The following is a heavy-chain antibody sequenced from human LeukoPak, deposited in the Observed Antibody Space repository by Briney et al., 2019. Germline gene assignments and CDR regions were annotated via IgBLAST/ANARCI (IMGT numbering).Heavy chain of an antibody. D-gene: IGHD3-9*01. CDR1: GYTFTGYY. CDR2: INPTSGGT. J-gene: IGHJ4*02. CDR3: AGSPHILTGENFDY. Sequence: ASVKVSCKASGYTFTGYYLHWVRQAPGQGLEWMGWINPTSGGTNYAQKFQDRVTMTRDASISTAYMELSRLRSDDTAVYYCAGSPHILTGENFDYWGQGTLVTVSS. V-gene: IGHV1-2*02.